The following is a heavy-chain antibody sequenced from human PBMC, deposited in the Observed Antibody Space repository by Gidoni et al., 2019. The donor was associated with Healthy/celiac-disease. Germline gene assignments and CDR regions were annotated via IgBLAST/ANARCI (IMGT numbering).Heavy chain of an antibody. V-gene: IGHV3-21*01. CDR2: ISSSSSYI. J-gene: IGHJ3*02. D-gene: IGHD2-2*01. CDR1: GSTFGSYS. Sequence: EVQLVESGGGMVKPGGSLRLSCAASGSTFGSYSMNWVRQPPGKGLVWVSSISSSSSYIYYADSVKGRFTISRDNAKNSLYLQMNSLRAEDTAVYYCARAVYCSSTSCQGPIDIWGQGTMVTVSS. CDR3: ARAVYCSSTSCQGPIDI.